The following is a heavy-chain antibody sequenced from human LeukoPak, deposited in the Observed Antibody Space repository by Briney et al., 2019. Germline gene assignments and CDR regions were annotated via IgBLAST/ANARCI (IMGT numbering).Heavy chain of an antibody. CDR2: IYYSGST. CDR1: GGSISSYY. V-gene: IGHV4-59*01. J-gene: IGHJ5*02. D-gene: IGHD6-13*01. Sequence: PSETLSLTCTVSGGSISSYYWSWIRQPPGKGLEWIGHIYYSGSTNYNPSLKSRVTISVDTSKNRFSLKLSSVTAADTAVYYCARVLAAAGNNWFDPWGQGTLVTVSS. CDR3: ARVLAAAGNNWFDP.